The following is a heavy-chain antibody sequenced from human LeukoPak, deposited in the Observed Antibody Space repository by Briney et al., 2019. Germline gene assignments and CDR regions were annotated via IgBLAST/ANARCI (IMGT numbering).Heavy chain of an antibody. CDR2: IYYSGST. CDR3: ARDPEARN. V-gene: IGHV4-59*01. CDR1: GGSISSYY. J-gene: IGHJ4*02. Sequence: PSETLSLTCTVSGGSISSYYWSWIRQPPGKGLEWIGYIYYSGSTNYNPSLKSRVTISVDTSKNQFSLKLSSVTAADTAVYYCARDPEARNWGQGTLVTVSS.